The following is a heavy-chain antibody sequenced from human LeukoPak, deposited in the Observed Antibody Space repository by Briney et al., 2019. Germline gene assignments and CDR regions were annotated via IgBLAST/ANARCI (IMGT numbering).Heavy chain of an antibody. CDR3: ARSSMFYYGSGSAYNWSDP. Sequence: ASVKVSCKASGYTFTSYGISWVRQAPGQGLEWMGWISAYNGNTNYAQKLLGRVTMTTDTSTSTAYMELRSLRSDDTAVYYCARSSMFYYGSGSAYNWSDPWGQGTLVTVSS. D-gene: IGHD3-10*01. V-gene: IGHV1-18*01. J-gene: IGHJ5*02. CDR2: ISAYNGNT. CDR1: GYTFTSYG.